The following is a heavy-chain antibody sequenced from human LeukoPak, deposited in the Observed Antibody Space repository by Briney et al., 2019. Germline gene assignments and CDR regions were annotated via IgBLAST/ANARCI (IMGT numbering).Heavy chain of an antibody. J-gene: IGHJ4*02. CDR1: GGTFSSYA. CDR2: IIPIFGTA. CDR3: ARADSSSSEWDY. Sequence: ASVKVSCKASGGTFSSYAISWVRQAPGQGLEWMGGIIPIFGTANYAQKFQGRVTITADESTSTAYMELSSLRSEVTAVYYCARADSSSSEWDYWGQGTLVTVSS. V-gene: IGHV1-69*01. D-gene: IGHD6-6*01.